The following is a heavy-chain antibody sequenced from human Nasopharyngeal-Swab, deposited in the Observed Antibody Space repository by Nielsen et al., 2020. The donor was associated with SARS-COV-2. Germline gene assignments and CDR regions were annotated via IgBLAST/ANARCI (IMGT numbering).Heavy chain of an antibody. V-gene: IGHV3-74*01. Sequence: GESLNLSCSASCFTFSSYFMHWFRQAPGKGLVWVSRINGDGSSTTYADSVRGRFTISSDNAKNMLYLQLNSLRAEDTAVYYCARGGLYSNYLFDYWGQGTLVTVSS. J-gene: IGHJ4*02. D-gene: IGHD4-11*01. CDR2: INGDGSST. CDR3: ARGGLYSNYLFDY. CDR1: CFTFSSYF.